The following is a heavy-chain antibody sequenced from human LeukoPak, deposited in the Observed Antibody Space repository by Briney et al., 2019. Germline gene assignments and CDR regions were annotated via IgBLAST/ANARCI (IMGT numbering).Heavy chain of an antibody. Sequence: GGSLRLSCAASGFTFSDWYISWIRQAPGKGLEWVSYINPGSTSIYHGDSVKGRFTISRDNARNSVFLQMNSLRAEDTAVYYCATYSSLNRREFQFWGQGTLLTVSS. CDR2: INPGSTSI. CDR1: GFTFSDWY. CDR3: ATYSSLNRREFQF. V-gene: IGHV3-11*04. D-gene: IGHD3-22*01. J-gene: IGHJ1*01.